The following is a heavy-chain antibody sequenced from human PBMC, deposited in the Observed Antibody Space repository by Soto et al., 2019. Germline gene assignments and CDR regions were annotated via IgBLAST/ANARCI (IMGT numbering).Heavy chain of an antibody. CDR1: GFTFRDFA. J-gene: IGHJ6*02. Sequence: QVQLVESGGGVVQPGGSLRLSCEASGFTFRDFAVHWIRQAPGRGLDWVTLISYDGSNQYFADSVKGRFTISRDNSKNTLSLHMNSLTTEDTAVYFCARQAMAAPKYHYSFLDVWGRGTLVTVSS. D-gene: IGHD4-4*01. CDR3: ARQAMAAPKYHYSFLDV. CDR2: ISYDGSNQ. V-gene: IGHV3-30*04.